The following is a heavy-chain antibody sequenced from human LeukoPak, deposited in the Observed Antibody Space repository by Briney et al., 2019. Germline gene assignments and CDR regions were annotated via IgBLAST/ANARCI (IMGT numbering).Heavy chain of an antibody. V-gene: IGHV3-30*18. J-gene: IGHJ6*02. D-gene: IGHD1-26*01. CDR2: ISFDGNNK. CDR3: AKGWGGYYYYGMDV. Sequence: GGSLRLSCAASGFIFRNFGIHWVRQAPGKGLEWVSVISFDGNNKYYADSVKGRFTISRDNSKNTLYLQMNSLRAEDTAVYYCAKGWGGYYYYGMDVWGQGTTVTVSS. CDR1: GFIFRNFG.